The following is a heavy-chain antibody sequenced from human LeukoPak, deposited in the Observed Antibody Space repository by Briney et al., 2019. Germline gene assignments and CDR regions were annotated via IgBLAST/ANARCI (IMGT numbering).Heavy chain of an antibody. V-gene: IGHV1-8*01. CDR2: MNPNSGNT. CDR1: GYTFTSYD. CDR3: ARGGNYYDSSGYYGTSY. D-gene: IGHD3-22*01. J-gene: IGHJ4*02. Sequence: ASVKVSCKASGYTFTSYDINWVRQATGQGLEWMGWMNPNSGNTGYAQKFQGRVTMTRNTSISTAYIELSSLRSEDTAVYYCARGGNYYDSSGYYGTSYWGQGTLVTVSS.